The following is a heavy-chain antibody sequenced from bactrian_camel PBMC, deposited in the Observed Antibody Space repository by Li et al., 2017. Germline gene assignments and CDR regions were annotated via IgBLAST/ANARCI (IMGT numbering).Heavy chain of an antibody. CDR3: ASEGGEWYAVCEKFAD. CDR2: IDSGGST. CDR1: LYTHSSYC. J-gene: IGHJ4*01. D-gene: IGHD6*01. V-gene: IGHV3S26*01. Sequence: HVQLVESGGGSVQAGGSLRLSCPVSLYTHSSYCLGWFRQAPGKEREGVAVIDSGGSTSYADSVKGRFTISKDNAKNTLYLQMNSLKPEDSAMYYCASEGGEWYAVCEKFADWGQGTQVTVS.